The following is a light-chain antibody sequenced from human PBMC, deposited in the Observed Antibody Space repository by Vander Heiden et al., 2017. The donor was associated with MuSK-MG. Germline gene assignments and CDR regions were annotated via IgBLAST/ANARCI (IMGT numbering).Light chain of an antibody. J-gene: IGLJ2*01. Sequence: QSALTQPPSASGSPGQSLTFSCTGSSSDVGGYDFVSWYQQHPGRAPKLMIYEVSQRPSGVPDRFSGSKSGNTASLAVSGLQPDDEADYYCSSYAGNDRWVFGGGTKLTVL. CDR3: SSYAGNDRWV. V-gene: IGLV2-8*01. CDR2: EVS. CDR1: SSDVGGYDF.